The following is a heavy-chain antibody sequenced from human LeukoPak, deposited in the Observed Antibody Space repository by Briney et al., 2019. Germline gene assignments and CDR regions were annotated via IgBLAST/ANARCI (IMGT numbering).Heavy chain of an antibody. D-gene: IGHD5-18*01. Sequence: SETLSLTCTVSGGSISSYYWSWIRQPPGKGLEWIGYIYYSGSTNYNPSLKSRVTISVDTSKNQFSLKLSSVTAADTAVYYCARATERYSYGYFGSGASYAFDIWGQGTMVTVSS. CDR3: ARATERYSYGYFGSGASYAFDI. J-gene: IGHJ3*02. V-gene: IGHV4-59*01. CDR1: GGSISSYY. CDR2: IYYSGST.